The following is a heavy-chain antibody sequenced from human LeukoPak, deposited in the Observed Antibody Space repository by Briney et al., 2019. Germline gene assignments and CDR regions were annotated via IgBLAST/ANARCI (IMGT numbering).Heavy chain of an antibody. D-gene: IGHD2-8*01. CDR2: IRYDGSNE. CDR1: GFTLSDYG. J-gene: IGHJ4*02. V-gene: IGHV3-30*02. Sequence: GGSLRLSCAASGFTLSDYGIHWVRQAPGKGLEWVASIRYDGSNEYYADSVKGRFTISRDNSKNKVYLQMNGLRSDDTALYYCAKDPIAYMYAGNVYFDYWGQGTLVTVSS. CDR3: AKDPIAYMYAGNVYFDY.